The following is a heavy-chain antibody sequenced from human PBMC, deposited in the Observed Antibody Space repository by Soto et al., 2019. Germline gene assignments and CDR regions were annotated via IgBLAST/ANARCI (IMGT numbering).Heavy chain of an antibody. J-gene: IGHJ3*02. D-gene: IGHD1-7*01. CDR3: AKDQTGTTGFAFDI. Sequence: PGGSLRLSCAASGFTFSSYWMHWVRQAPGKGLVWVSRINNDGSSTTYADSVKGRFTISRDNAKNTLYLQMNSLRAEDTAVYYCAKDQTGTTGFAFDIWGQGTMVTVSS. CDR1: GFTFSSYW. V-gene: IGHV3-74*01. CDR2: INNDGSST.